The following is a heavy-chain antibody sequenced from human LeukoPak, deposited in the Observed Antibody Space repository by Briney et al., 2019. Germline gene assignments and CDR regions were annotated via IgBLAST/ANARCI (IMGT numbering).Heavy chain of an antibody. Sequence: ASVKVSCKASRGTFSSYAISWVRQAPGQGLEWMGRIIPILGIANYAQKFQGRVTITADKSTSTAYMELSSLRSEDTAVYYCARGGCSGGSCYGGPNWFDPWGQGTLVTVSS. CDR1: RGTFSSYA. J-gene: IGHJ5*02. V-gene: IGHV1-69*04. CDR3: ARGGCSGGSCYGGPNWFDP. D-gene: IGHD2-15*01. CDR2: IIPILGIA.